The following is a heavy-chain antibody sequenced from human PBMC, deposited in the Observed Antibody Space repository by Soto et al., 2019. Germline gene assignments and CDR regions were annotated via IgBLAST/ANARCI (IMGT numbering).Heavy chain of an antibody. CDR3: AKTFDNNGWFSHKYYFDF. Sequence: QVQLQESGPGLVTPSGTLSLTCAVSGASIISSNWWSWVRQPPGKGLEWIGEIYHSGTTNYNPSLKSRVTISVDKSNNQFSLELTSVTAADTAVYYCAKTFDNNGWFSHKYYFDFWGLGTLVTVSS. D-gene: IGHD2-15*01. CDR1: GASIISSNW. V-gene: IGHV4-4*02. J-gene: IGHJ4*02. CDR2: IYHSGTT.